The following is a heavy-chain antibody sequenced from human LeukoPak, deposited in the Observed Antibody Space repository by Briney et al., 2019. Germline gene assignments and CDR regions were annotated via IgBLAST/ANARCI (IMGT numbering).Heavy chain of an antibody. CDR1: GGTFSSYA. J-gene: IGHJ4*02. CDR3: ARDEEFYGSGPYYFDY. Sequence: GASVKVSCKASGGTFSSYAISWVRQAPGQGLEWMGWISAYNGNTNYAQKLQGRVTMTTDTSTSTAYMELRSLRSDDTAVYYCARDEEFYGSGPYYFDYWGQGTLVTVSS. V-gene: IGHV1-18*01. D-gene: IGHD3-10*01. CDR2: ISAYNGNT.